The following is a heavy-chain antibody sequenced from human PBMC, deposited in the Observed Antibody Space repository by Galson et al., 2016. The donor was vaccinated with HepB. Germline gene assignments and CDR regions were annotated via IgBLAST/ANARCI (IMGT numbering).Heavy chain of an antibody. Sequence: TLSLTCTVSGGSISSGDYYWSWIRQPPGKGLEWIGYIYYSGSTYYNPSLRSRVTISVDTSKNQFSLKLSFVTAADTAVYYCARGDDILTGTYYFDYWGQGTLVTVAS. V-gene: IGHV4-30-4*01. J-gene: IGHJ4*02. CDR2: IYYSGST. D-gene: IGHD3-9*01. CDR3: ARGDDILTGTYYFDY. CDR1: GGSISSGDYY.